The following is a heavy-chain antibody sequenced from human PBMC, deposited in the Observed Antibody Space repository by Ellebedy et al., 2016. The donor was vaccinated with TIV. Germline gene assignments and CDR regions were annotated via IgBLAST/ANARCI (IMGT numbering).Heavy chain of an antibody. Sequence: PGGSLRLSCAASGFTFSSYAMSWVRQAPGKGLEWVSAISGRGGSTYYADSVKGRFTISRDNSKNTLYLQMNSLRAEDTAVYYCAKGLERLLWFGAYYYYAMDVWGQGTTVTVSS. V-gene: IGHV3-23*01. J-gene: IGHJ6*02. CDR2: ISGRGGST. CDR1: GFTFSSYA. CDR3: AKGLERLLWFGAYYYYAMDV. D-gene: IGHD3-10*01.